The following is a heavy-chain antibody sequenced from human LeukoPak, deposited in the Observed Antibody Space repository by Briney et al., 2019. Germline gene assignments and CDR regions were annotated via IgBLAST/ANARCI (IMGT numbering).Heavy chain of an antibody. J-gene: IGHJ5*02. D-gene: IGHD2-15*01. CDR3: ARDSSTIVVVVAATHVNWFDP. CDR1: GYTFTGYY. V-gene: IGHV1-2*02. CDR2: INPNSGGT. Sequence: ASVKVSCKASGYTFTGYYIHWVRQAPGQGLEWMGWINPNSGGTNYAQKFQNRVTMTRDTSISTAYMELGRLRSDDTAVYYCARDSSTIVVVVAATHVNWFDPWGQGTLVTVSS.